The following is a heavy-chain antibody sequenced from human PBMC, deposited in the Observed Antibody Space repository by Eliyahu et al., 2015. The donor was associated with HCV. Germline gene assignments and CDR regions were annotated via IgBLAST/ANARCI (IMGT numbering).Heavy chain of an antibody. CDR2: ISGSGGST. CDR1: GFTFXXYA. CDR3: AKDPGAIDP. D-gene: IGHD7-27*01. V-gene: IGHV3-23*01. J-gene: IGHJ5*02. Sequence: EVQLLESGGGLVQPGGSLRLXXAAXGFTFXXYALSWVRQAPGKGLEWVSAISGSGGSTYYADSVKGRFTISRDNSKNTLYLQMNSLRAEDTAVYYCAKDPGAIDPWGQGTLVTVSS.